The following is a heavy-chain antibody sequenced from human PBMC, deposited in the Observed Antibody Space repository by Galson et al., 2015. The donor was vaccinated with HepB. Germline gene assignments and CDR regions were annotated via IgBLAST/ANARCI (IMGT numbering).Heavy chain of an antibody. D-gene: IGHD2-15*01. Sequence: SLRLSCAASGFTFSDYYMSWIRQAPGKGLEWVSYISSSGSTIYYADSVKGRFTISRDNAKNSLYLQMNSLRAEDTAVYYCGRSGGHYYYYMDVWGKGTTVTVSS. V-gene: IGHV3-11*01. CDR3: GRSGGHYYYYMDV. J-gene: IGHJ6*03. CDR2: ISSSGSTI. CDR1: GFTFSDYY.